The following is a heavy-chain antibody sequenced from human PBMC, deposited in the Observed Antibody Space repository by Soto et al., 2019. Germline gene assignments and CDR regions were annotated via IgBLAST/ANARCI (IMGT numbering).Heavy chain of an antibody. CDR3: TTDDPINRN. V-gene: IGHV3-15*01. CDR2: IKSKVDSATT. CDR1: GFTFSNAW. Sequence: PXVSLRLSFAASGFTFSNAWMSWVRQAPGKGLEWVGRIKSKVDSATTDYAAPVKGRFSISRDDSRNTLYLQMNSLKIEDTAVYYCTTDDPINRNWGQGTLVTVSS. J-gene: IGHJ4*02.